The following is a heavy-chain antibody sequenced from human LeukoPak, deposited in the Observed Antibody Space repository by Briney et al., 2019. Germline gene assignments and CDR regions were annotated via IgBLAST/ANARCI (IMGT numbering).Heavy chain of an antibody. V-gene: IGHV1-2*02. CDR3: ARAYCTNGVCYGIRFDY. D-gene: IGHD2-8*01. Sequence: ASVKVSCKASGYTFTGYYMHWVRQAPGQGLGWMGWINPNSGGTNYAQKFQGRVTMTRDTSISTAYMELSRLRSDDTAVYYCARAYCTNGVCYGIRFDYWGQGTLVTVSS. J-gene: IGHJ4*02. CDR1: GYTFTGYY. CDR2: INPNSGGT.